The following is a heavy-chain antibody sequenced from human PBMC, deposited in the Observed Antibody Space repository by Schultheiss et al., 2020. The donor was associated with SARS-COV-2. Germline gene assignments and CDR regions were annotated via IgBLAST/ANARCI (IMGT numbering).Heavy chain of an antibody. J-gene: IGHJ3*02. CDR1: GYSFTSYW. D-gene: IGHD6-13*01. Sequence: GSLRLSCKGSGYSFTSYWIGWVRQMPGKGLEWMGRIDPSDSYTNYSPSFQGQVTISADKSISTAYLQWSSLKASDTAMYYCARRGSWYAFDIWGQGTMVTVSS. CDR2: IDPSDSYT. V-gene: IGHV5-10-1*04. CDR3: ARRGSWYAFDI.